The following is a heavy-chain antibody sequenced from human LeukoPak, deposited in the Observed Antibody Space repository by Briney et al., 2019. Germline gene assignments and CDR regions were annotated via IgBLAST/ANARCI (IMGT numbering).Heavy chain of an antibody. CDR2: ISYDGSNK. CDR3: AKDRAQLVNSDYYFDY. V-gene: IGHV3-30*18. D-gene: IGHD6-13*01. CDR1: GFTFSSYG. J-gene: IGHJ4*02. Sequence: PGGSLRLSRAASGFTFSSYGMHWVRQAPGKGLEWVAVISYDGSNKYYADSVKGRFTISRDNSKNTLYLQMNSLRAEDTAVYYCAKDRAQLVNSDYYFDYWGQGTLVTVSS.